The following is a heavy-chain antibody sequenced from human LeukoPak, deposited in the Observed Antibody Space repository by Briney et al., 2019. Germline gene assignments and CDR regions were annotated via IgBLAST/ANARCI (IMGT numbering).Heavy chain of an antibody. CDR2: ISAYNGNT. Sequence: ASVKVSCKASGYTFTSYGISWVRQAPGQGLEWMGWISAYNGNTNYAQKLQGRVTMTTDTSTSTAYMELRSLRSDDTAVYYCAKERDLVAATYFFDYLGQGTLVTVSS. V-gene: IGHV1-18*01. J-gene: IGHJ4*02. CDR1: GYTFTSYG. D-gene: IGHD2-15*01. CDR3: AKERDLVAATYFFDY.